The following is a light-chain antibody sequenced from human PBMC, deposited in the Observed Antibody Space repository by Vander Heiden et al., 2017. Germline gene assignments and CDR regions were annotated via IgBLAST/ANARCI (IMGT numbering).Light chain of an antibody. J-gene: IGKJ4*01. Sequence: DIQMTQSPSSLSASVGDRVTITCRASQSISSYLNWYQQKPGKAPKLLIYAASSLQSGVPSRFSGRGSGTDFTLTISSLQPEDFATYYCQQSYSTPLTFDGGTKVEIK. CDR3: QQSYSTPLT. CDR2: AAS. CDR1: QSISSY. V-gene: IGKV1-39*01.